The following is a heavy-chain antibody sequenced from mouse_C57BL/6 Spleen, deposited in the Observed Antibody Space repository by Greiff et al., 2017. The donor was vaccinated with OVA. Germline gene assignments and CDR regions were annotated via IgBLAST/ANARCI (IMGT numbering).Heavy chain of an antibody. J-gene: IGHJ4*01. CDR2: IDPSDSYT. D-gene: IGHD3-2*01. Sequence: QVQLQQSGAELVMPGASVKLSCKASGYTFTSYWMHWVKQRPGQGLEWIGEIDPSDSYTNYNQKFKGMSTLTVDKSSSTAYMQLSSLTSEDSAVYYCARRQALNYYAMDYWGQGTSVTVSS. CDR3: ARRQALNYYAMDY. CDR1: GYTFTSYW. V-gene: IGHV1-69*01.